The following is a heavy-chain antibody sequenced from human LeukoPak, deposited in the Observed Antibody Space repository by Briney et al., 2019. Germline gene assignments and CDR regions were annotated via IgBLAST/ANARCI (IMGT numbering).Heavy chain of an antibody. CDR1: GYTFTSYD. V-gene: IGHV1-2*06. CDR2: INPNSGGT. J-gene: IGHJ4*02. D-gene: IGHD2-2*01. Sequence: ASVKVSCKASGYTFTSYDINWVRQATGQGLEWMGRINPNSGGTNYAQKFQGRVTMTRDTSISTAYMELSRLRSDNTAVYYCARDEPGYCSSTSCPDGSADYWGQGTLVTVSS. CDR3: ARDEPGYCSSTSCPDGSADY.